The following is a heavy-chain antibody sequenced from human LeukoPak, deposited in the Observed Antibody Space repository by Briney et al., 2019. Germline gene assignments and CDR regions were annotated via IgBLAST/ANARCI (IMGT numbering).Heavy chain of an antibody. CDR3: ARDGMGTDY. V-gene: IGHV4-38-2*02. J-gene: IGHJ4*02. D-gene: IGHD7-27*01. Sequence: SETLYLTCTVSGYSISSGYYWGWIRQPPGKGLEWIGSIYHSGSTYYNLSLKSRVTISVDTSKNQFSLKLNSVTAADTAVYYCARDGMGTDYWGQGALVTVSS. CDR1: GYSISSGYY. CDR2: IYHSGST.